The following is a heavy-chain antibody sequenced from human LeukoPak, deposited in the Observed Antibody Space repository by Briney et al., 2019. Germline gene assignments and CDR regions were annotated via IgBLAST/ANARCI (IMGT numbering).Heavy chain of an antibody. CDR2: IYYSGST. D-gene: IGHD6-19*01. J-gene: IGHJ4*02. V-gene: IGHV4-59*01. Sequence: SETLSLTCTVSGGSISSYYWSWIRQPPGKGLEWIGYIYYSGSTNYNPSLKSRVTISVDTSKNQFSLKLSSVTAADTAVYYCARGWGYSSGWGTYYFDYWGQGTLVTVSS. CDR3: ARGWGYSSGWGTYYFDY. CDR1: GGSISSYY.